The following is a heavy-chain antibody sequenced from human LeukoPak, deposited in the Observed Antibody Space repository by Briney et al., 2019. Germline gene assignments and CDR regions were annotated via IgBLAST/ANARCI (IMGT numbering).Heavy chain of an antibody. D-gene: IGHD1-7*01. Sequence: AASVKVSCKASGYTFTSYPIHWVRHAPGQRLEWMGWSNGGNGNTKYSQEFQDRVTITRDTSASKAYMELSSLRSEDMAVYYCARDSTGTGLLEYWSQGTLVTVSS. CDR2: SNGGNGNT. CDR1: GYTFTSYP. V-gene: IGHV1-3*02. J-gene: IGHJ4*02. CDR3: ARDSTGTGLLEY.